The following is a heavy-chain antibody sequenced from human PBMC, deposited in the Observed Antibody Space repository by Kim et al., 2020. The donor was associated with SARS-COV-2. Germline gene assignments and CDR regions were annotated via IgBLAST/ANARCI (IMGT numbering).Heavy chain of an antibody. V-gene: IGHV1-69*13. J-gene: IGHJ1*01. D-gene: IGHD2-21*02. CDR2: IIPIFGTA. CDR1: GGTFSSYA. CDR3: ARDHLGLCGGDCLYFQH. Sequence: SVKVSCKASGGTFSSYAISWVRQAPGQGLEWMGGIIPIFGTANYAQKFQGRVTITADESTSTAYMELSSLRSEDTAVYYCARDHLGLCGGDCLYFQHWGQGILVTVSS.